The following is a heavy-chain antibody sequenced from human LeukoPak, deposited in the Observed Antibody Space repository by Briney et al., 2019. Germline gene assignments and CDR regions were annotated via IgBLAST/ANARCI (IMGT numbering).Heavy chain of an antibody. CDR3: ARNSGTSITD. D-gene: IGHD1-14*01. CDR1: GGSISSSSYY. Sequence: SETLSLTCTVSGGSISSSSYYWGWIRQPPGKELEWIGSIYYSGSTNYNPSLKSRVTISVDTSKNQFSLKLSSVTAADTAVYYCARNSGTSITDWGQGTLVTVSS. CDR2: IYYSGST. V-gene: IGHV4-39*07. J-gene: IGHJ4*02.